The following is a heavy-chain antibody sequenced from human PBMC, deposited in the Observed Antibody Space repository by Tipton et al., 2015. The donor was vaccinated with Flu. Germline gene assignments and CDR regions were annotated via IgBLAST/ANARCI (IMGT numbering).Heavy chain of an antibody. D-gene: IGHD5-12*01. Sequence: TLSLTCTVSGGSLSGYYWSWIRQPAGKGLEWIGRIYTGGSSYYNPSLKSRVTMSVDTSKNQFSLKLDSMTAADTAVYFCARDGYSGYDFGYYFDSWGQGTLVTVPT. V-gene: IGHV4-4*07. CDR3: ARDGYSGYDFGYYFDS. J-gene: IGHJ4*02. CDR2: IYTGGSS. CDR1: GGSLSGYY.